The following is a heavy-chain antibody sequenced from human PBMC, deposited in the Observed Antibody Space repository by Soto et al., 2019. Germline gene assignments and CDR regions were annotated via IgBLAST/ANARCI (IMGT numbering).Heavy chain of an antibody. CDR3: ARSGDKYNRLDY. CDR1: GFTFSDYY. D-gene: IGHD2-21*02. CDR2: SSNSGTFS. Sequence: GSLVLSCKVSGFTFSDYYISGIRQAPGKGLEWISYSSNSGTFSRYADSVKGRFSISRDNTKNLLYLQMNSLRAEDTAVYYCARSGDKYNRLDYWGQGTPVTVSS. V-gene: IGHV3-11*06. J-gene: IGHJ4*02.